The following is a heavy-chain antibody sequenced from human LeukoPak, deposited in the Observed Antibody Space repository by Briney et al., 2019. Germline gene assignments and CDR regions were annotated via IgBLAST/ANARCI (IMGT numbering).Heavy chain of an antibody. CDR1: GFTFSNAW. D-gene: IGHD3-10*01. CDR2: IRSKAYGGTT. J-gene: IGHJ4*02. CDR3: TRLIVYYYGSGSYFDY. Sequence: TGGSLRLSCAASGFTFSNAWMSWFRQAPGKGLEWVGFIRSKAYGGTTEYAASVKGRFTISRDDSKSIANLQMNSLKTEDTAVYYCTRLIVYYYGSGSYFDYWGQGTLVTVSS. V-gene: IGHV3-49*03.